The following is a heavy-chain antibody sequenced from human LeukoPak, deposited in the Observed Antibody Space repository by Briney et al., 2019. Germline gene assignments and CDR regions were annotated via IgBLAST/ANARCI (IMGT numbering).Heavy chain of an antibody. CDR1: GFTFSSYW. D-gene: IGHD2-2*01. CDR3: VRDLRYCSSTSCYDPCFDY. V-gene: IGHV3-74*01. Sequence: PGGSLRLSCAASGFTFSSYWMHWVRQAPGKGLVWVSRLNSDGSSTGYADSEKSRFTISRDNAKNTLYLQMNSLRAEDTAVYYCVRDLRYCSSTSCYDPCFDYWGQGTLVTVSS. CDR2: LNSDGSST. J-gene: IGHJ4*02.